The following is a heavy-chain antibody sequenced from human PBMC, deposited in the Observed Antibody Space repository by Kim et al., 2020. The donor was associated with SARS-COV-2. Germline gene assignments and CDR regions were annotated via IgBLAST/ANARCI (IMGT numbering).Heavy chain of an antibody. V-gene: IGHV4-4*07. J-gene: IGHJ6*02. CDR1: GGSISSYY. CDR2: IYTSGST. CDR3: ARDPSLGSSQYYYYGMDV. Sequence: SETLSLTCTVSGGSISSYYWSWIRQPAGKGLEWIGRIYTSGSTNYNPSLKSRVTMSVDTSKNQFSLKLSSVTAADTAVYYCARDPSLGSSQYYYYGMDVWGQGTTVTVSS. D-gene: IGHD6-6*01.